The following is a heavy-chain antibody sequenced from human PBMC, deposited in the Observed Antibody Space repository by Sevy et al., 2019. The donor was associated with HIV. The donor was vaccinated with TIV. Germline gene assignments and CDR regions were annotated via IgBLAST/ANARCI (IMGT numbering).Heavy chain of an antibody. V-gene: IGHV4-59*01. D-gene: IGHD3-10*01. CDR1: GGSISSYY. CDR3: ARDIGEHYYGSGSYYTGAFDI. Sequence: SETLSLTCTVSGGSISSYYGSWIRQPPGKGLEWIGYIYYSGSTNYNPSLKSRVTISVDTSKNQFSLKLSSVTAADTAVYYCARDIGEHYYGSGSYYTGAFDIWGQGTMVTVSS. J-gene: IGHJ3*02. CDR2: IYYSGST.